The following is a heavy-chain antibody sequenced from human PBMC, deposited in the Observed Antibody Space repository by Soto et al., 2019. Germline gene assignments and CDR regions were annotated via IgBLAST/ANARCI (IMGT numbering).Heavy chain of an antibody. D-gene: IGHD3-22*01. V-gene: IGHV3-48*02. CDR2: ISDSGSNT. Sequence: EVQLVESGGGLVQPGGSLRLSCAAFGFKISSSSMNWVRQAPGRGLEWVAYISDSGSNTLYAASVKGRFTVSRDTAKKSLYLQMSSLRDEDRAVYYRARYYYDSSGYDGMDVWGQGHTVTVSS. CDR3: ARYYYDSSGYDGMDV. J-gene: IGHJ6*02. CDR1: GFKISSSS.